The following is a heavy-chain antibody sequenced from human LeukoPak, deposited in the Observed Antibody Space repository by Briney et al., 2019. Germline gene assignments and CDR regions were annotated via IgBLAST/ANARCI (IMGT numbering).Heavy chain of an antibody. CDR3: ARLRYCSSTSCSYFDY. V-gene: IGHV5-51*01. Sequence: GESLKISCKGSGYSFTSYWIGWVRQMPGKGLEWMGIIYPGDSDTRYRPPFQGQVTISADKSISTAYLQWSSLKASDTAMYYCARLRYCSSTSCSYFDYWGQGTRVTVSS. J-gene: IGHJ4*02. CDR2: IYPGDSDT. D-gene: IGHD2-2*01. CDR1: GYSFTSYW.